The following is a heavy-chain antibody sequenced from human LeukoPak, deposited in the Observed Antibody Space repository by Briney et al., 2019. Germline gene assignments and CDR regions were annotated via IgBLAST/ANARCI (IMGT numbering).Heavy chain of an antibody. J-gene: IGHJ4*02. CDR3: ARGPWGYYDSSGYWPYY. CDR2: INHSGST. V-gene: IGHV4-34*01. D-gene: IGHD3-22*01. CDR1: GGSFSGYY. Sequence: SATLSLTCAVYGGSFSGYYWSWIRQPPGKGLEWIGEINHSGSTNYNPSLKSRVTISVDTSKNQFSLKLSSVTAADTAVYYCARGPWGYYDSSGYWPYYWGQGTLVTVSS.